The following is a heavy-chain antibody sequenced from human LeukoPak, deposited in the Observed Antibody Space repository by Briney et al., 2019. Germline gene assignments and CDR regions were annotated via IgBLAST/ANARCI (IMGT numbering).Heavy chain of an antibody. D-gene: IGHD1-26*01. J-gene: IGHJ4*02. CDR3: ARVASGSYFGSFDY. Sequence: SETLSLTCTVSGGSISSYYWSWIRQPPGKGLEWIGYVYYSGSTSYNPSLKSRVTISVDTSKNQFSLKLSSVTAADTAVYYCARVASGSYFGSFDYWGQGTLVTVSS. V-gene: IGHV4-59*01. CDR1: GGSISSYY. CDR2: VYYSGST.